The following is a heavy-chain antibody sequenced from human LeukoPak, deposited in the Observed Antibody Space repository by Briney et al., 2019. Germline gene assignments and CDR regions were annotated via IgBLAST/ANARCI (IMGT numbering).Heavy chain of an antibody. V-gene: IGHV1-18*01. J-gene: IGHJ4*02. CDR3: ARDSGYSYGYAY. Sequence: ASVKVSCKASGYTFTSYGISWVRQAPGQGLEWMGWISAYNGNTNYAQKFQGRVTMTRDMSTSTVYMELSNLRSEDTAVYYCARDSGYSYGYAYWGQGTLVTVSS. D-gene: IGHD5-18*01. CDR2: ISAYNGNT. CDR1: GYTFTSYG.